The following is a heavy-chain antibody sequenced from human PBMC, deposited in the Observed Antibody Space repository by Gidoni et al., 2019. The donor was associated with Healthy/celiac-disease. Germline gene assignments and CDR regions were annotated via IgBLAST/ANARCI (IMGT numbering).Heavy chain of an antibody. CDR1: GGSISISSYY. Sequence: QLQLQESGPGLVKPSATLSLTCTVSGGSISISSYYCGVIRQPPGKGLEWIGIIYYSGSTYYNPSLKSLVNISVDTSKNQFSLRLSSVTAADTAVYYCARLGGVDPWGQGTLVTVSS. V-gene: IGHV4-39*01. CDR2: IYYSGST. J-gene: IGHJ5*02. D-gene: IGHD3-16*01. CDR3: ARLGGVDP.